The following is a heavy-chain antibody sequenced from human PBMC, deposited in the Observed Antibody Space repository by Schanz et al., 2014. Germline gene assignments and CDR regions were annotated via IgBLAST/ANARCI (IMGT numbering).Heavy chain of an antibody. CDR2: ISYDGNTK. CDR1: EFTFSTYW. D-gene: IGHD3-3*01. Sequence: VQLVESGGGLVQPGGSLRLSCAASEFTFSTYWMHWVRQAPGKGLEWVALISYDGNTKYYADSVKGRFTISRDNSKNTLYLQMNSLRADDTAVYYCARDLLVSHYDFWSGNDYWGQGTLVTVSS. CDR3: ARDLLVSHYDFWSGNDY. J-gene: IGHJ4*02. V-gene: IGHV3-30-3*01.